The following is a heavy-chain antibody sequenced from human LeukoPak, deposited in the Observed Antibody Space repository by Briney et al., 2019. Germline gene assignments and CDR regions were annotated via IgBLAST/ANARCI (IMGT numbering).Heavy chain of an antibody. CDR2: IYYSGST. CDR1: GGSISSSSYY. V-gene: IGHV4-39*01. CDR3: ARTSVGATGYFDY. D-gene: IGHD1-26*01. Sequence: SETLSLTCTVSGGSISSSSYYWGWTRQPPGKGLEWIGSIYYSGSTYYNPSLKSRVTISVDTSKNQFSLELSSVTAADTAVYYCARTSVGATGYFDYWGQGTLVTVSS. J-gene: IGHJ4*02.